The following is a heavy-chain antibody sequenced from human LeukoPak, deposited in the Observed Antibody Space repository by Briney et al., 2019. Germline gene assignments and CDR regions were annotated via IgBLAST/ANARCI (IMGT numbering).Heavy chain of an antibody. CDR3: AKERADYGDYEFGMDV. CDR1: GFSFSTYV. D-gene: IGHD4-17*01. Sequence: QSGGSLRLSCAASGFSFSTYVMHWVRQAPGKGLEWVAVISYDGNNKYYADSVKGRFTISRDNSKNTLYMQMNSPRAEDTAVYYCAKERADYGDYEFGMDVWGQGATVTVSS. J-gene: IGHJ6*02. CDR2: ISYDGNNK. V-gene: IGHV3-30*18.